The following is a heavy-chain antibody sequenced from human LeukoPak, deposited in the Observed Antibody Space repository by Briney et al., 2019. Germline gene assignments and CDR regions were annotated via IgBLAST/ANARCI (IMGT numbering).Heavy chain of an antibody. CDR3: ARSPYSKYYDFDY. CDR2: IYTSGST. D-gene: IGHD3-3*01. CDR1: GGSISSGSYY. J-gene: IGHJ4*02. Sequence: SETLSLTCTVSGGSISSGSYYWSWIRQPAGKGLEWIGRIYTSGSTNYNPSLKSRVTISVDTSKNQFSLKLSSVTAADTAVYYCARSPYSKYYDFDYWGQGTLVTVSS. V-gene: IGHV4-61*02.